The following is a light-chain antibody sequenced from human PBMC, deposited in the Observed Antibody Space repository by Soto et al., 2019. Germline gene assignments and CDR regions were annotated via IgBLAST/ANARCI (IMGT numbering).Light chain of an antibody. J-gene: IGKJ2*01. CDR1: QTVSSRY. Sequence: EIVLTQSPGTLSLSPGEIATLSCRASQTVSSRYLAWYQQKPGQAPRLLIYGASSRATGIPDRFSGSGSGTYFTLTISRLEPEDFAVYYCQQYGSSPMYTFGQGTKLEI. CDR2: GAS. V-gene: IGKV3-20*01. CDR3: QQYGSSPMYT.